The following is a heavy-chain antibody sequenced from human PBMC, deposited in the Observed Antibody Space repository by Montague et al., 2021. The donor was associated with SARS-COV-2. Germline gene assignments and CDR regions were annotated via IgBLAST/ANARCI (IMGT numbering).Heavy chain of an antibody. Sequence: SETLSLTCSVSGDSITNHYWSWIRQPAGKGLEWIGRMHFTGKTNFSPFFSSRLTMSADTSKNQFSLKLTSVTAADTAVYFCARDRFDFGAGRQGTIDFWGQGTLVTVSS. V-gene: IGHV4-4*07. CDR1: GDSITNHY. D-gene: IGHD3-10*01. J-gene: IGHJ4*02. CDR3: ARDRFDFGAGRQGTIDF. CDR2: MHFTGKT.